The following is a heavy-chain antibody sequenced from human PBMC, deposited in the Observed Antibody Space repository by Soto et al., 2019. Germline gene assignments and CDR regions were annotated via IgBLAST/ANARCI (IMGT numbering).Heavy chain of an antibody. V-gene: IGHV4-31*03. Sequence: TLSLTFTVSGGSISSGGYYWSWIRQHPGKGLEWIGYIYYSGSTYYNPSLKSRVTISVDTSKNQFSLKLSSVTAADTAVYYCARVRKDPGSSSWYWFYFDYWGQGTLVTVSS. CDR1: GGSISSGGYY. CDR2: IYYSGST. D-gene: IGHD6-13*01. J-gene: IGHJ4*02. CDR3: ARVRKDPGSSSWYWFYFDY.